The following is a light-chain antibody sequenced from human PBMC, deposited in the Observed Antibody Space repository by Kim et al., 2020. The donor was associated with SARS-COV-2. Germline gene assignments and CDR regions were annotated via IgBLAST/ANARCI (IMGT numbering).Light chain of an antibody. Sequence: VSPGQTASITCAGDKVGDKFACWYQQKPGQSPVLVIYQDSKRPSGIPERFSGSNTGNTATLTISGTQAMDEADYYCQAWDSSTVVFGGGNKVTVL. J-gene: IGLJ2*01. V-gene: IGLV3-1*01. CDR3: QAWDSSTVV. CDR2: QDS. CDR1: KVGDKF.